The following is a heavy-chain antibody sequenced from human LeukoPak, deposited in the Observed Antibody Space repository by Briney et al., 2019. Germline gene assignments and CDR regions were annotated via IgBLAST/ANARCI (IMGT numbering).Heavy chain of an antibody. J-gene: IGHJ4*02. Sequence: GGSLRLSRAASGFTFNSNAMNWVRQAPGKGLEWVSVISGSGSSTYYADSVKGRFTISRDNSKNTMYLQMNSLRAEDTAVYYCAKGRGYSYGNGYFDYWGQGTLVTVSS. D-gene: IGHD5-18*01. CDR2: ISGSGSST. CDR3: AKGRGYSYGNGYFDY. V-gene: IGHV3-23*01. CDR1: GFTFNSNA.